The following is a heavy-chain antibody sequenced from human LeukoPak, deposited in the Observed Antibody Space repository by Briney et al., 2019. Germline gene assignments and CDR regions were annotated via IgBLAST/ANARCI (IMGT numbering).Heavy chain of an antibody. V-gene: IGHV3-23*01. CDR1: GFTFSSYA. CDR2: ISGGSSTT. CDR3: AKYYFGSGNSYSMDV. D-gene: IGHD3-10*01. J-gene: IGHJ6*02. Sequence: RTGGSLRLSCAASGFTFSSYATSWVRQAPGKGLEWVSAISGGSSTTHYADSVKGRFTISRDNSKDTLYLQMNSLRAEDTAVYFCAKYYFGSGNSYSMDVWGQGTTVTVSS.